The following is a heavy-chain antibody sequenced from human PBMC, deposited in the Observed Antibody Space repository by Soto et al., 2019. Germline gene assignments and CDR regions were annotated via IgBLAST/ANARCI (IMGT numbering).Heavy chain of an antibody. Sequence: QVQLVQSGAEVKKPGASVKVSCKASGYTFTGYYMHWVRQAPGQGLEWMGWINPNSGGTNYAQKFQGWVTITRDTSISTAYMELSRLRSDDTAVYYCASAPYYYDSSGDLYYFDYWGQGTLVTVSS. D-gene: IGHD3-22*01. CDR3: ASAPYYYDSSGDLYYFDY. CDR2: INPNSGGT. CDR1: GYTFTGYY. V-gene: IGHV1-2*04. J-gene: IGHJ4*02.